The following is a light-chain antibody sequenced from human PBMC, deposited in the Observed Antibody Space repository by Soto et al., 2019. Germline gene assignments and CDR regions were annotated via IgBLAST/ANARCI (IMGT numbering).Light chain of an antibody. V-gene: IGKV3-15*01. CDR1: QSVSSN. CDR2: GAS. J-gene: IGKJ1*01. CDR3: QQYNNGRT. Sequence: EILMTQSPATLSVSPGERATLSCRASQSVSSNLAWYQQKPGKAHRRLIYGASTRATGIPARLSVSGSGTEFTLPIRSLQSEDFAVYYCQQYNNGRTFGQGTKVDI.